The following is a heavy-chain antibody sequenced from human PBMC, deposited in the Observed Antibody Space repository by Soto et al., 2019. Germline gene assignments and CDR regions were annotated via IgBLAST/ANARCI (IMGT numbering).Heavy chain of an antibody. Sequence: GGSLRLSCAASGFTFSKHWMHWVRQAPGKGLVWVSRIDGDGTTTGYADSVKGRFTISRDNAKNTLYLQMNSLRAEDTAVYYWARSLHLSYGSGGCCTYCFHFWGQGSLVTVSS. J-gene: IGHJ4*02. V-gene: IGHV3-74*01. CDR2: IDGDGTTT. D-gene: IGHD3-10*01. CDR3: ARSLHLSYGSGGCCTYCFHF. CDR1: GFTFSKHW.